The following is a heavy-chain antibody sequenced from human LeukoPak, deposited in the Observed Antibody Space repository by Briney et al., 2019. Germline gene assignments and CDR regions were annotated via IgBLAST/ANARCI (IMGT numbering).Heavy chain of an antibody. J-gene: IGHJ4*02. CDR3: AREVQQLGHFDY. D-gene: IGHD6-13*01. CDR2: INPNSGGT. CDR1: GYTFTGYY. Sequence: ASVKVSCKASGYTFTGYYMHWVRQAPGQGLEWMGWINPNSGGTNYAQKFQGRVTMTRGTSISTAYMELSRLRSDDTAVYYCAREVQQLGHFDYWGQGTLVTVSS. V-gene: IGHV1-2*02.